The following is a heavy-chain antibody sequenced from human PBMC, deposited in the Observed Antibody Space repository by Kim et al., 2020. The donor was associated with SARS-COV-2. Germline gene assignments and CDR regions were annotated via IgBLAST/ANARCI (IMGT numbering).Heavy chain of an antibody. CDR3: ARHYASGTYPLDY. J-gene: IGHJ4*02. D-gene: IGHD3-10*01. V-gene: IGHV4-59*08. Sequence: YNPPLKTPITMSIDTSKNQLSLTLTSVTAADTAVYYCARHYASGTYPLDYWGQGTLVTVSS.